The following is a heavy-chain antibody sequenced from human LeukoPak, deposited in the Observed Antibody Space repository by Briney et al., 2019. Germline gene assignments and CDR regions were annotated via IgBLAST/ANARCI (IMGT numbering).Heavy chain of an antibody. Sequence: ASVKVSCKASGYTFTSYGISWVRQAPGQGLEWMGWISAYNGNTNYAQKLQGRVTMTTDTSTSTAYMELRSLRSDDTAVYYCARKHYDILTGYSAYLGYDYWGQGTLVTVSS. D-gene: IGHD3-9*01. V-gene: IGHV1-18*01. CDR2: ISAYNGNT. CDR1: GYTFTSYG. J-gene: IGHJ4*02. CDR3: ARKHYDILTGYSAYLGYDY.